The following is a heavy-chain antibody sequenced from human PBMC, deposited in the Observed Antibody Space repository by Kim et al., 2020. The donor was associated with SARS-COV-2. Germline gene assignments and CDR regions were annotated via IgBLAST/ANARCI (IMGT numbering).Heavy chain of an antibody. CDR2: IDPSDSYT. D-gene: IGHD6-19*01. CDR3: ARGPTRGWSGQWLVQVGNWFDP. J-gene: IGHJ5*02. V-gene: IGHV5-10-1*01. CDR1: GYSFTSYW. Sequence: GESLKISCKGSGYSFTSYWISWVRQMPGKGLEWMGRIDPSDSYTNYSPSFQGHVTISADKSISTAYLQWSSLKASDTAMYYCARGPTRGWSGQWLVQVGNWFDPWGQGTLVTVSS.